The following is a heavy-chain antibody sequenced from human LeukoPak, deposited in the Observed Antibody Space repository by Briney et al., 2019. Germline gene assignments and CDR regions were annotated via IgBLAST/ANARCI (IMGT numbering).Heavy chain of an antibody. CDR3: ATVGPSPRYSSGWFCYFDY. Sequence: GGSLRLSCAASGFTFNSYAMSWVRQAPGKGLEWVSAISGSGDSTYYADSVKGRFTISRDNSKNTLYLQMNSLRAEDTAIYYCATVGPSPRYSSGWFCYFDYWGQGTLVTFSS. D-gene: IGHD6-13*01. CDR1: GFTFNSYA. V-gene: IGHV3-23*01. CDR2: ISGSGDST. J-gene: IGHJ4*02.